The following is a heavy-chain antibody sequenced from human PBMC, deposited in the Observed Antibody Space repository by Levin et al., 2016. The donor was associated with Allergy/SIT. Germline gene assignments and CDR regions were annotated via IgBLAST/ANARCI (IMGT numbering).Heavy chain of an antibody. CDR2: IYWDDDK. V-gene: IGHV2-5*02. Sequence: WIRQPPGKALEWLALIYWDDDKRYSPSLKSRLTITKDTSKNQVVLTMTNMDPVDTATYYCAQEVVVVAATLGFLWWGQGTLVTVSS. D-gene: IGHD2-15*01. J-gene: IGHJ4*02. CDR3: AQEVVVVAATLGFLW.